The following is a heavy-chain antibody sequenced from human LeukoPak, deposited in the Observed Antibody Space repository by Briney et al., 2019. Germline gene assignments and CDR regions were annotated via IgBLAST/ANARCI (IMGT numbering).Heavy chain of an antibody. J-gene: IGHJ3*02. CDR2: INHSGST. CDR3: ARGDVDPYVFDI. Sequence: PSGTLSLTCAVYGGSFSRYYWNWIRQPPGKGLEWIGEINHSGSTNYNPSLKSRVTISVDTSKNQFSLKMNSVIAADTAVYYCARGDVDPYVFDIWGQGTMVTVSS. CDR1: GGSFSRYY. V-gene: IGHV4-34*01. D-gene: IGHD3-10*02.